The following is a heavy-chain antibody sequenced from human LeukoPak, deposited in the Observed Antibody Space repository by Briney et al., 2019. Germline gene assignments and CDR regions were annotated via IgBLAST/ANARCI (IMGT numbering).Heavy chain of an antibody. CDR3: ARGGGVDILTGFQY. Sequence: SVKVSCKASGGTFTNYAINWVRQAPGQGLEWMGRIIPILDVTNYAQKFQGRVTITADYSTSTAYMELSSLRSEDTAVYYCARGGGVDILTGFQYWGQGTLVTVSS. V-gene: IGHV1-69*04. J-gene: IGHJ4*02. CDR1: GGTFTNYA. CDR2: IIPILDVT. D-gene: IGHD3-9*01.